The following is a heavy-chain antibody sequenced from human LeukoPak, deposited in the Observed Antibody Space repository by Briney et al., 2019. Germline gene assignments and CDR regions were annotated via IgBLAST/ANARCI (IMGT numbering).Heavy chain of an antibody. J-gene: IGHJ5*02. D-gene: IGHD3-10*01. V-gene: IGHV4-4*07. CDR2: IYTSGST. CDR3: ARDKSYNWFGP. CDR1: GGSVSSCY. Sequence: PSETLSLTCTVSGGSVSSCYWSWIRQPAGKGLEWIGRIYTSGSTNYNPSLKSRVTMSVDTSKNQFSLKLSSVTAADTAVYYCARDKSYNWFGPWGQGTLVTVSS.